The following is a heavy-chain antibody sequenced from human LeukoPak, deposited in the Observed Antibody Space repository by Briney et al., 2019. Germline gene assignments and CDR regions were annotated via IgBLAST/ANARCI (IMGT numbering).Heavy chain of an antibody. CDR1: GGSISSYY. Sequence: SETLSLTCTVSGGSISSYYWSWIRQPPGKGLEWIGYIYSSGSTNYSPSLKSRVTISVDTSKNQFSLKLYSVTAADTAVYYCARQGYSAYEILDYWGQGTLVTVSS. CDR3: ARQGYSAYEILDY. CDR2: IYSSGST. J-gene: IGHJ4*02. V-gene: IGHV4-59*08. D-gene: IGHD5-12*01.